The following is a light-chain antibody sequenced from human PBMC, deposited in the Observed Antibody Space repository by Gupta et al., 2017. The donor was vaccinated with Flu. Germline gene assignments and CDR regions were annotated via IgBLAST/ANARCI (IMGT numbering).Light chain of an antibody. CDR1: QSISTY. Sequence: RVTITCRASQSISTYLNWYQHKPGKAPKLLIYAASSLQSGVPSRFSGSGSGTDFTLTISSLQPEDFATYYCQQSYSTPPMYTFGQGTKLEIK. J-gene: IGKJ2*01. CDR3: QQSYSTPPMYT. CDR2: AAS. V-gene: IGKV1-39*01.